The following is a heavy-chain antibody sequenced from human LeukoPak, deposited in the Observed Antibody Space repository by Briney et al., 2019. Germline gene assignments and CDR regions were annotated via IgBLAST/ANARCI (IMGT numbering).Heavy chain of an antibody. V-gene: IGHV1-8*01. D-gene: IGHD6-13*01. CDR1: GYTFTSYD. Sequence: GASVKVSCKASGYTFTSYDINWVRQATGQGLEWMGWMNPNSGNTGYAQKFQGRVTMTRNIYISTAYMELSSLRSEDTAVYYWARVGNYYGMDVWGQGTTVTVSS. CDR2: MNPNSGNT. J-gene: IGHJ6*02. CDR3: ARVGNYYGMDV.